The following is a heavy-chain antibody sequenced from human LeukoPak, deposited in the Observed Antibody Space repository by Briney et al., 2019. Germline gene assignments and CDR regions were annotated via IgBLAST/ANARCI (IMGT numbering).Heavy chain of an antibody. D-gene: IGHD6-19*01. CDR1: GYTFTSYD. J-gene: IGHJ4*02. CDR3: ARAPLYTSGWYYFNS. V-gene: IGHV1-8*02. CDR2: MNPNSGNT. Sequence: ASVKVSCKASGYTFTSYDINWVRQATGQGLEWMGWMNPNSGNTGYAQKFQGRVTMTRNTSISTAYMELTRLRSDDTAVYYCARAPLYTSGWYYFNSWGQGTLVTVSS.